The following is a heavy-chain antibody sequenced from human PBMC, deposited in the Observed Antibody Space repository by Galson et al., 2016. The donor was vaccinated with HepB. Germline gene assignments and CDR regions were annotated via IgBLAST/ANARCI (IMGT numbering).Heavy chain of an antibody. CDR3: ARRTRYNWNYGSFYYGMDV. Sequence: ETLSPTCAVDGGSFSNSYWSWIHQPPGRGLWWIGEINHRGSNNYNTSLESRFTISADTSKNQFSLRLSSVTAADTAVYYCARRTRYNWNYGSFYYGMDVRGQGTTVTVSS. J-gene: IGHJ6*02. V-gene: IGHV4-34*01. CDR1: GGSFSNSY. CDR2: INHRGSN. D-gene: IGHD1-7*01.